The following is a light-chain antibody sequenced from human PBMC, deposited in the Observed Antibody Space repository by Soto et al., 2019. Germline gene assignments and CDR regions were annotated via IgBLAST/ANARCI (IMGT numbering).Light chain of an antibody. CDR2: DAS. CDR3: QQYDNLPF. V-gene: IGKV1-33*01. CDR1: QDISNY. Sequence: DIQMNQSPSSLSASVGDRVTITCQASQDISNYLNWYQQKPGKAPKLLIYDASNLETGVPSRFSGSGSGTDFTFTISSLQPEDIATYYCQQYDNLPFFGQGTRLEIK. J-gene: IGKJ5*01.